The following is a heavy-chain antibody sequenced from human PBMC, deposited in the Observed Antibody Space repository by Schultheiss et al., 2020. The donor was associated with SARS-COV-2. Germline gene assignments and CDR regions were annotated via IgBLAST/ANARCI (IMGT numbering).Heavy chain of an antibody. D-gene: IGHD2-15*01. CDR1: GGSISSYY. Sequence: SETLSLTCTVSGGSISSYYWSWIRQPPGKGLEWIGYVYYSGSTNYNPSLKSRVTISVDTSKNQFSLKLTSVTAADTAVYYCAREGAHCDIATCYRWLDPWGQGTLVTVSS. CDR2: VYYSGST. V-gene: IGHV4-59*12. J-gene: IGHJ5*02. CDR3: AREGAHCDIATCYRWLDP.